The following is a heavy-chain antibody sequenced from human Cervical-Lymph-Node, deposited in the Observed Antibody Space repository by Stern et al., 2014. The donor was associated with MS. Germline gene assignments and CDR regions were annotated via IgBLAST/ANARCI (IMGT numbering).Heavy chain of an antibody. CDR1: GFSFSSYG. CDR2: ISYDGSNA. D-gene: IGHD3-22*01. CDR3: AKDRGMIVVVTYSLDS. Sequence: VQLEESGGIVVQPGRSLRLSCVASGFSFSSYGMHWVRQAPGKGLECVAVISYDGSNAYYADSVKGRFTISRDNSKNTLYLQLNSLRAEDTAVYFCAKDRGMIVVVTYSLDSWGQGTLVTVSS. V-gene: IGHV3-30*18. J-gene: IGHJ4*02.